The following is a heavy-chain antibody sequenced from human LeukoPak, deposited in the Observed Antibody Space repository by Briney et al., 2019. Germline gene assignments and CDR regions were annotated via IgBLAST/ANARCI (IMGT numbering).Heavy chain of an antibody. D-gene: IGHD4-17*01. V-gene: IGHV1-18*01. CDR2: ITTYNGNT. J-gene: IGHJ4*02. CDR1: LYTFPSYP. Sequence: ASVNVSFMSSLYTFPSYPISGVRRAPGQGLEGMGWITTYNGNTNYPQKLQGRLTITTDTSTSTPYMYLRDLRYDHTHGPECARGYDYGDYVGDFDYSGQGNLVTVSS. CDR3: ARGYDYGDYVGDFDY.